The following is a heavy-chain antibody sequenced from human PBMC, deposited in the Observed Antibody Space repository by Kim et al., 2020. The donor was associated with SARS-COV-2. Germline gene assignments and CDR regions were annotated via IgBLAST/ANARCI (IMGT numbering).Heavy chain of an antibody. CDR2: ISSSSYI. J-gene: IGHJ6*02. CDR1: GFTFSSYS. CDR3: ARDRFVVVPAAIRPGNYYYYGMDV. D-gene: IGHD2-2*02. Sequence: GGSLRLSCAASGFTFSSYSMNWVRQAPGKGLEWVSSISSSSYIYYADSVKGRFTISRDNAKNSLYLQMNSLRAEDTAVYYCARDRFVVVPAAIRPGNYYYYGMDVWGQGTTVTVSS. V-gene: IGHV3-21*01.